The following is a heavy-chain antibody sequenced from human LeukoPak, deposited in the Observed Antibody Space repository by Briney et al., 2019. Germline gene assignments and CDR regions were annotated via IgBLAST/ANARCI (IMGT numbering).Heavy chain of an antibody. CDR3: ARDPGNYHVDY. V-gene: IGHV1-18*01. CDR2: INPYNGNT. CDR1: GYTFTSYG. D-gene: IGHD1-7*01. J-gene: IGHJ4*02. Sequence: ASVKVSCKASGYTFTSYGISWVRQAPGQGLEWMGWINPYNGNTKYAQKLQGRVTMTTDTSTSTAYMELRSLRSDDTAVYYCARDPGNYHVDYWGQGTLVTVSS.